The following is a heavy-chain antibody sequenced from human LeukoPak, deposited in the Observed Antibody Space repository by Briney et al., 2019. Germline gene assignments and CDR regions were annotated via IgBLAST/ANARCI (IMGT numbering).Heavy chain of an antibody. CDR3: ARGQNVPA. J-gene: IGHJ4*02. V-gene: IGHV3-53*01. D-gene: IGHD1-1*01. Sequence: GGSLRLTCAASGFSVSNNYMNWVRQAPGKGLEWVSVIYSGGSTYYADSVKGRFTISRDNSKNTLYLQMNSLRAEDTAVYYCARGQNVPAWGQGTLVTVSS. CDR1: GFSVSNNY. CDR2: IYSGGST.